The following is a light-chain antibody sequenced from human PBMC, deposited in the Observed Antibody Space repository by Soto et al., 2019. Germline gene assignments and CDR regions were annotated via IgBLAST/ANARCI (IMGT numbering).Light chain of an antibody. CDR2: KAS. CDR1: QRVSDW. V-gene: IGKV1-5*03. Sequence: DIQMTQSPSTLSASVGDRVTLTCRASQRVSDWLAGYQQKPGKAPKLLIYKASNLESGVPSRFSGSGSGTEFTLTISSLQPDDSATYYCQQYNTFSPYTFGQGTKLEIK. CDR3: QQYNTFSPYT. J-gene: IGKJ2*01.